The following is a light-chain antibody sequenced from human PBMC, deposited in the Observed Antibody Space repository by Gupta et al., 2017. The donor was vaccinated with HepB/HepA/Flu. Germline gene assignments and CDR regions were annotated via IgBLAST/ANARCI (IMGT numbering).Light chain of an antibody. V-gene: IGLV2-14*01. Sequence: QSALTQPASVSGSPGQSLTISCTGASSDVGGYNYVSWYQQHPGKAPKVLICDVNHRPSGVSNRFSGSKSGNTASLTISGLQAEDEADYYCSSYRSGNSVIFGGGTKLTVL. CDR1: SSDVGGYNY. CDR3: SSYRSGNSVI. CDR2: DVN. J-gene: IGLJ2*01.